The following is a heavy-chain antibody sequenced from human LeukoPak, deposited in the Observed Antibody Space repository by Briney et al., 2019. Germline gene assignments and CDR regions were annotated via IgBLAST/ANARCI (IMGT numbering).Heavy chain of an antibody. Sequence: GGSLRLSCAASGFTFNNYGMHWVRQAPGKGLEWVAVIWYDGSNKYYADSVKGRFTISRDNSKNMLYLQMNSLRTEDTAVYYCAREGQGGSKALDYWGQGTLVTVSS. CDR2: IWYDGSNK. V-gene: IGHV3-33*01. J-gene: IGHJ4*02. D-gene: IGHD3-16*01. CDR1: GFTFNNYG. CDR3: AREGQGGSKALDY.